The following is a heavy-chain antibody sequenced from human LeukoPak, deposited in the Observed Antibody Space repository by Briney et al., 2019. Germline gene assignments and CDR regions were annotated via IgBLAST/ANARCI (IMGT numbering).Heavy chain of an antibody. V-gene: IGHV1-8*01. CDR3: ARGPIRMVRGVIIKTQFDY. Sequence: ASVTVSCKASGYTFTSYDINWVRQATGQGLEWMGWMNPNSGNTGYAQKFQGRVTMTRNTSISTAYMELSSLRSEDTAVYYCARGPIRMVRGVIIKTQFDYWGQGTLVTVSS. CDR1: GYTFTSYD. J-gene: IGHJ4*02. CDR2: MNPNSGNT. D-gene: IGHD3-10*01.